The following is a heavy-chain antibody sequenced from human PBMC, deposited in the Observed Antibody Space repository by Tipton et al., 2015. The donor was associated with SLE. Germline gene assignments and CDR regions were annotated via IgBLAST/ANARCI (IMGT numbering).Heavy chain of an antibody. CDR3: ARGQWLDPGAFDI. V-gene: IGHV4-59*08. CDR1: GGSFSGYY. CDR2: IYYSGST. Sequence: GLVKPSETLSLTCAVYGGSFSGYYWSWIRQPPGKGLEWIGYIYYSGSTNYNPSLKSRVTISVDTSKNQFSLKLSSVTAADTAVYYCARGQWLDPGAFDIWGQGTRVTVSS. D-gene: IGHD6-19*01. J-gene: IGHJ3*02.